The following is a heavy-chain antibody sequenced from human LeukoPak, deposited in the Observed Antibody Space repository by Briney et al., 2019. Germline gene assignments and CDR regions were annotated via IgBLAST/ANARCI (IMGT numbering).Heavy chain of an antibody. CDR1: GYTFTTYY. CDR3: ATEASSYCFDY. J-gene: IGHJ4*02. Sequence: ASVKVSCKASGYTFTTYYIHWVRQAPGQGLEWMGWISPNSGGTNYAQNFQGRVTLTRDTSITTAYMELSRLTSDDAAVYYCATEASSYCFDYWGQGTLVTVSS. V-gene: IGHV1-2*02. CDR2: ISPNSGGT.